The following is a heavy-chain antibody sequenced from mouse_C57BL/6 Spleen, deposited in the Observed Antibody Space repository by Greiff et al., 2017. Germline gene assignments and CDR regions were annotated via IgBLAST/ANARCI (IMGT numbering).Heavy chain of an antibody. CDR1: GFTFSDYG. CDR2: ISSGSSTI. Sequence: EVQVVESGGGLVKPGGSLKLSCAASGFTFSDYGMHWVRQAPEKGLEWVAYISSGSSTIYYADTVKGRFTIARDNAKNTLFLQMTSLRSEDTAMYYCARKGTTQGYYAMDYWGQGTSVTVSS. J-gene: IGHJ4*01. V-gene: IGHV5-17*01. D-gene: IGHD2-1*01. CDR3: ARKGTTQGYYAMDY.